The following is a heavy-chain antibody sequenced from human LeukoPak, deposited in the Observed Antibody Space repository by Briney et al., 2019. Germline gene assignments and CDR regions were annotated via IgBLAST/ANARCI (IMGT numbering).Heavy chain of an antibody. V-gene: IGHV3-53*01. CDR1: GFTVSSNY. CDR3: AKTSGSPHYFDY. D-gene: IGHD3-10*01. Sequence: GGSLRLSRAASGFTVSSNYMSWVRQAPGKGLEWVSVIYSGGSTYYADSVKGRFTISRDNSKNTLYLQMNSLRAEDTAVYYCAKTSGSPHYFDYWGQGTLVTVSS. CDR2: IYSGGST. J-gene: IGHJ4*02.